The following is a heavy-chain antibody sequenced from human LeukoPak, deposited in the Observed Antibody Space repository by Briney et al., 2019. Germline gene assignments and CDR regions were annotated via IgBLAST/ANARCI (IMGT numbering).Heavy chain of an antibody. CDR1: GFTLADLS. V-gene: IGHV1-24*01. CDR2: FDRKNGDT. D-gene: IGHD2-2*01. CDR3: ATGVFCATTTCPGYQHYYYFMDV. J-gene: IGHJ6*03. Sequence: ASVKVSCKVSGFTLADLSMHWVRQAPGKGLEWVGGFDRKNGDTIYAQRFRGRVTLTEDTSTGTAYMDLSSLSADDTAVYYCATGVFCATTTCPGYQHYYYFMDVWGKGTAVTVSS.